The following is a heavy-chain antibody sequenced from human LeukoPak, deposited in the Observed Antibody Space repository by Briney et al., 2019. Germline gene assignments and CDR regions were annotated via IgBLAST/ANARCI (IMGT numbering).Heavy chain of an antibody. CDR3: ARGSGSDWESIMVRKHY. CDR1: GFTFSSYA. Sequence: GGSLRLSCAASGFTFSSYAMHWVRQAPGKGLEWVAVISYDATNKYYADSVKGRFTISRDSSKNTLYLQMDSPRPEDTAVYYCARGSGSDWESIMVRKHYWGQGILVTVSS. J-gene: IGHJ4*02. D-gene: IGHD3-16*01. V-gene: IGHV3-30*01. CDR2: ISYDATNK.